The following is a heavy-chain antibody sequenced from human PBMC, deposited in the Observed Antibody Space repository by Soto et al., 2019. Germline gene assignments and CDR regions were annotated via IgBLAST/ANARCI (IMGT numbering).Heavy chain of an antibody. CDR3: AREPLDGMDV. V-gene: IGHV4-30-4*01. Sequence: HVQLHQSGPRLVKPSQTLSLECSVIGGSVNTGDNYWSWVRQSPGRGLEWIGYIYHTGNTFYNPALEKRVTMSVDASENQFSLTLTSVTAADTAVYVCAREPLDGMDVWGQGPNVTVSS. CDR1: GGSVNTGDNY. CDR2: IYHTGNT. J-gene: IGHJ6*02.